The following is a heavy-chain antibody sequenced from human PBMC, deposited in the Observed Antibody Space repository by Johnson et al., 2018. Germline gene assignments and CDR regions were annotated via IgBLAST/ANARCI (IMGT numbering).Heavy chain of an antibody. CDR2: ISWNSGSI. V-gene: IGHV3-9*01. CDR1: GFTFDDYA. D-gene: IGHD3-22*01. Sequence: VQLVQSGGGLVQPGRSLRLSCAASGFTFDDYAMHLVRQAPGKGLEWVSGISWNSGSIGYADSVKGRFPISREHAKNTLYLQMTSLRAEDTALYYCAKDIGYYYDSSGYYSYYYYGMDVWGQGTTVTVSS. CDR3: AKDIGYYYDSSGYYSYYYYGMDV. J-gene: IGHJ6*02.